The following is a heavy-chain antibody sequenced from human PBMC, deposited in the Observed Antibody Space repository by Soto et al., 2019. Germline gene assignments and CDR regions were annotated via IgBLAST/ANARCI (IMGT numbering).Heavy chain of an antibody. CDR2: IYYSGST. J-gene: IGHJ5*02. V-gene: IGHV4-39*01. D-gene: IGHD3-10*01. CDR3: ARFGTYYYGSGGFDP. Sequence: SETLSLTCTVSGGSISSSSYYWGWIRQPPGKGLEWIGSIYYSGSTYYNPSLKSRVTISVDTSKNQFSLKLSSVTAADTAVYYCARFGTYYYGSGGFDPWGQGTLVTVSS. CDR1: GGSISSSSYY.